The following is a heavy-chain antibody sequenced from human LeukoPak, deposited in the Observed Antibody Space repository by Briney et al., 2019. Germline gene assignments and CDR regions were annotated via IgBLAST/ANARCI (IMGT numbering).Heavy chain of an antibody. V-gene: IGHV3-74*01. D-gene: IGHD3-22*01. CDR2: ITSDGTNT. Sequence: GGSLRLSCAASGFTFNSYWMHWVRQVPGKGLVWVSRITSDGTNTNYADSVKGRFTISRDNAKNTLYLRMNSLGAEDTAVYYCARISYDSSGYFDYWGQGTLVTVSS. CDR3: ARISYDSSGYFDY. CDR1: GFTFNSYW. J-gene: IGHJ4*02.